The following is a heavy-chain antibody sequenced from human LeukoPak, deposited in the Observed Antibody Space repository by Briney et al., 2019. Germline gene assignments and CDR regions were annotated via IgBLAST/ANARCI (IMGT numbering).Heavy chain of an antibody. V-gene: IGHV3-21*01. CDR1: GFTFSDYS. D-gene: IGHD3-10*01. Sequence: GGSLRLSCAASGFTFSDYSMNWVRQAPGKGLEWVSSISRRSRHVYYAGSVKGRFTISRDDARNSLYLQMNSLRAEDMAVYFCVRDLLGSGSTTAYLYHWGQGTLVIVSS. CDR3: VRDLLGSGSTTAYLYH. J-gene: IGHJ1*01. CDR2: ISRRSRHV.